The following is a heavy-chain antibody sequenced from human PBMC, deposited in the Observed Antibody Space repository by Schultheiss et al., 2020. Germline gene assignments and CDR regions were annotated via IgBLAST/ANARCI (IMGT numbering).Heavy chain of an antibody. CDR1: GGSFSGYY. J-gene: IGHJ6*03. CDR2: IYTSGST. Sequence: SQPLSLTCAVYGGSFSGYYWSWIRQPPGKGLEWIGRIYTSGSTNYNPSLKSRVTISVDTSKNQFSLKLSSVTAADTAVYYCARRGDCSSTSCYLDYYYYMDVWGKGTTVTVSS. D-gene: IGHD2-2*01. V-gene: IGHV4-4*08. CDR3: ARRGDCSSTSCYLDYYYYMDV.